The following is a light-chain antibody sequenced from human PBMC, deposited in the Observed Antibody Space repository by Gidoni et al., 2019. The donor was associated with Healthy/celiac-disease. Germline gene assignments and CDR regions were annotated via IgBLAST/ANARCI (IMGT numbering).Light chain of an antibody. CDR3: SSYTSSSTLV. V-gene: IGLV2-14*01. CDR2: EVS. J-gene: IGLJ2*01. CDR1: SSDVGGYNY. Sequence: QSALTQPASGQSITISCTGTSSDVGGYNYVSWYQQHPGKAPKLMFYEVSNRPSGVSNRFSGSKSGNTASLTISGLQAEDEADYYCSSYTSSSTLVFGGGTKLTVL.